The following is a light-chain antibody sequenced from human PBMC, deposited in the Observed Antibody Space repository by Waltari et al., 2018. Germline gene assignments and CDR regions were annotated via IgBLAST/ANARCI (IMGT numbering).Light chain of an antibody. CDR1: SSDVGVHNY. CDR3: SSYTSSSTLYV. CDR2: DVS. J-gene: IGLJ1*01. Sequence: ALTQPASVSGSPEQAIIISCTGTSSDVGVHNYVSWYQQHPGKAPKLMIYDVSKRPPGVSTRFSGSKSGTTASLTISGLQAEDEADYYCSSYTSSSTLYVFGTGTKVTVL. V-gene: IGLV2-14*01.